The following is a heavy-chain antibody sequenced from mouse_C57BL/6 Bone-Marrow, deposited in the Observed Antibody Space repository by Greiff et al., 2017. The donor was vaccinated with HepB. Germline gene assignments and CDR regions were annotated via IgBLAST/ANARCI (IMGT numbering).Heavy chain of an antibody. CDR1: GFTFSDYG. CDR2: ISSGSSTI. CDR3: ARPGYYGSRPFAC. D-gene: IGHD1-1*01. Sequence: EVKLMESGGGLVKPGGSLKLSCAASGFTFSDYGMHWVRQAPEKGLEWVAYISSGSSTIYYADTVKGRFTISRDNAKNTLFLQMTSLRSEDTAMYDCARPGYYGSRPFACWGRGNLVTVTA. V-gene: IGHV5-17*01. J-gene: IGHJ3*01.